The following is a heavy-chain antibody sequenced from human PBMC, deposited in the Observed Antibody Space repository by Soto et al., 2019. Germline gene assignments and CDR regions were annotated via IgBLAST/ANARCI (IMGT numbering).Heavy chain of an antibody. V-gene: IGHV3-15*01. CDR1: GLNLSHPW. CDR3: TTGIYYDILTGYHNVAY. D-gene: IGHD3-9*01. CDR2: IKSKTDGGTA. Sequence: EVQLEESGGGLGKPGGSLRLSCAASGLNLSHPWMTWVRQAAGKGLEGVGRIKSKTDGGTADYAAPVKGRFTISRDDSKITVYLQMNRLKTEDTAVYYCTTGIYYDILTGYHNVAYWGQGTLVTVSS. J-gene: IGHJ4*02.